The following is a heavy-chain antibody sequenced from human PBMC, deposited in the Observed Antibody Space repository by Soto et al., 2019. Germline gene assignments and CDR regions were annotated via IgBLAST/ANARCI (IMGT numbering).Heavy chain of an antibody. CDR1: GFTFSSYY. CDR2: IKHDGSET. V-gene: IGHV3-7*01. J-gene: IGHJ4*02. Sequence: GGSLRLSCAASGFTFSSYYMNWVRQAPGKGLEWVANIKHDGSETYYVDSVKGRFTISRDNAKSSLYLQMNSLRVEDTAVYYCARDRGYCSGGTCYSVLDYWGQGTLVTVSS. CDR3: ARDRGYCSGGTCYSVLDY. D-gene: IGHD2-15*01.